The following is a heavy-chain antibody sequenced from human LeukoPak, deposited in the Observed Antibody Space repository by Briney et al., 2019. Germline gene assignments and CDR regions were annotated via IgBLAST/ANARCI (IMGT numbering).Heavy chain of an antibody. CDR3: AKQDTMVRGVIMIDY. CDR1: GFTFSSYA. D-gene: IGHD3-10*01. V-gene: IGHV3-23*01. CDR2: ISGSGGST. J-gene: IGHJ4*02. Sequence: GGSLRLSCAASGFTFSSYAMSWVRQAPGKGLDWVSAISGSGGSTYYADSVKGRFTISRDNSKNTLYLQMNSLRAEDTAVYYCAKQDTMVRGVIMIDYWGQGTLVTVSS.